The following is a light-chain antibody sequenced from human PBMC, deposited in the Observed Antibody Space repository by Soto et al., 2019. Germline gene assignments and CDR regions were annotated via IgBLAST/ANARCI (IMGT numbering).Light chain of an antibody. CDR2: DAS. CDR1: QEISNY. Sequence: DIQMIQSPSSLSASVGDRVTITCQASQEISNYLNRYQQKPGKAPKLLIYDASNLERGVPSRFSGLGSGTDFTFTISSLQPEDFATYYCQQYDHLPRTFGRGTKVEIK. J-gene: IGKJ1*01. CDR3: QQYDHLPRT. V-gene: IGKV1-33*01.